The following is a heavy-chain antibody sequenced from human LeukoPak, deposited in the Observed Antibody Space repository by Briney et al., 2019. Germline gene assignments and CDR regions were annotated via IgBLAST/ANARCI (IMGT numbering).Heavy chain of an antibody. Sequence: GGSLRLSCAASGFTFSSYSMNWVRQAPGKGLEWVSSISSSSSYIYYADSVKGRFTISRDNAKNSLYLQMNSLRAEDTAVYYCARGFDSRFFNYWGQGTLVTVSS. V-gene: IGHV3-21*01. D-gene: IGHD3-22*01. CDR3: ARGFDSRFFNY. CDR2: ISSSSSYI. CDR1: GFTFSSYS. J-gene: IGHJ4*02.